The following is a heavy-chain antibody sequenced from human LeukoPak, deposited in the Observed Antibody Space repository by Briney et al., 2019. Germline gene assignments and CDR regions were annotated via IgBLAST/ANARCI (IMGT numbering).Heavy chain of an antibody. CDR2: IGSSSSYI. CDR3: ARDTPHVGWGVGN. V-gene: IGHV3-21*01. D-gene: IGHD3-10*01. CDR1: GFTFSSYS. Sequence: GGSLRLSCAASGFTFSSYSMNWVRQAPGKGLEWVSSIGSSSSYIYYADSVKGRFTISRDNAKNSLYLQMNSLRAEDTAVYYCARDTPHVGWGVGNWGQGTLVTVSS. J-gene: IGHJ4*02.